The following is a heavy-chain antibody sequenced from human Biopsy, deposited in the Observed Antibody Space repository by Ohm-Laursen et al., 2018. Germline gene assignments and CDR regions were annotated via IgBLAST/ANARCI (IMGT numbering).Heavy chain of an antibody. CDR1: GYTFTSYD. Sequence: ATVKISCKTYGYTFTSYDISWVRQVSGQGLEWIGWVNPVSKNTVSVKDFRGRVTLTGDTSSSTSYMELRSLTSKDTAIYYCARAVRNQMLSTVWGQGTTVTVSS. CDR2: VNPVSKNT. CDR3: ARAVRNQMLSTV. V-gene: IGHV1-8*01. D-gene: IGHD2-2*01. J-gene: IGHJ6*02.